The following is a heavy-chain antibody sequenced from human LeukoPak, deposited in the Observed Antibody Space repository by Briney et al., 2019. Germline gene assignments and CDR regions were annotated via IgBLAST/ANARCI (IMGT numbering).Heavy chain of an antibody. CDR1: GYTFTSYG. D-gene: IGHD6-13*01. J-gene: IGHJ6*02. CDR3: ARGGGQQLNYYYYGMDV. Sequence: ASVKVSCKASGYTFTSYGISWVRQAPGQGLEGMGWISAYNGNTNYAQKLQGRVTMTTDTSTSTAYMELRSLRSDDTAVYYCARGGGQQLNYYYYGMDVWGQGTTVTVSS. V-gene: IGHV1-18*01. CDR2: ISAYNGNT.